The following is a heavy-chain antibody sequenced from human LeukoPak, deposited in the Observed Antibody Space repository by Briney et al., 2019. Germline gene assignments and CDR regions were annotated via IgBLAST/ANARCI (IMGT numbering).Heavy chain of an antibody. CDR3: ARTYCSGGSCHFDY. D-gene: IGHD2-15*01. Sequence: SETLSLTCTVSGGSISSSNYYWGWIRQPPGKGLEWIGSIFDTGSTYYNPSLKSRVTISEDTSKNQFSLKLTSVTAADTAVYYCARTYCSGGSCHFDYWGQGTLVTVSS. J-gene: IGHJ4*02. CDR2: IFDTGST. CDR1: GGSISSSNYY. V-gene: IGHV4-39*01.